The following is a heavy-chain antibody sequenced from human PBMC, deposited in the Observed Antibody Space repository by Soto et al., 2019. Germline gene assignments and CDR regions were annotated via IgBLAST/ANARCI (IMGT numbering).Heavy chain of an antibody. D-gene: IGHD2-15*01. CDR1: GGSISNYY. J-gene: IGHJ3*02. CDR2: INYPGIT. V-gene: IGHV4-59*08. Sequence: QVQLQESGPGLVEPWETLSLTCTVSGGSISNYYWNWIRQTPGKGLEWVGCINYPGITRYNPSLKSRVAISLDMSNNQFSLTLTSVTAADTAIYYCARPSSTGGSYAFDIWGQGTLVTVSS. CDR3: ARPSSTGGSYAFDI.